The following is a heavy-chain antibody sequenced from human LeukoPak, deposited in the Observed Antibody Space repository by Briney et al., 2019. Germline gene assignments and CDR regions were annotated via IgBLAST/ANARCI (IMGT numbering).Heavy chain of an antibody. CDR3: ARDQPYFDS. CDR1: GYSISSGYY. V-gene: IGHV4-38-2*02. CDR2: VYHTGNT. J-gene: IGHJ4*02. Sequence: SEILSLTCAVSGYSISSGYYWGWIRQPPGKGLEWVGSVYHTGNTYYNPSLKSRVTISVDTSKNQFSLKLSSVTAADTALYYCARDQPYFDSWGQGALVTVSS.